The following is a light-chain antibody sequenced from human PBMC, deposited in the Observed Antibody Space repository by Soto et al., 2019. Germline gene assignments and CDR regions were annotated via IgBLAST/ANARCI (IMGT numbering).Light chain of an antibody. CDR2: GAS. CDR3: QQYKNWPYT. Sequence: EIVMTQSPATLAVSPGERVALPCRASQSVSKNFAWYQQKSGQAPRLLIYGASSRATGTPARFSGSGSGTEFTLPISSLQSEDFAVYSCQQYKNWPYTLGLGTKREMK. V-gene: IGKV3-15*01. J-gene: IGKJ2*01. CDR1: QSVSKN.